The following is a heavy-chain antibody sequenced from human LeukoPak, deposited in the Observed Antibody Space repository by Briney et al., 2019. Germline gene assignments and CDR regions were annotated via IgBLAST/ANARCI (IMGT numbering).Heavy chain of an antibody. CDR2: IYYSGST. CDR1: GGSISSYY. D-gene: IGHD1-26*01. CDR3: ARDLGPSGSYHDAFDI. J-gene: IGHJ3*02. Sequence: SETLSLTCTVSGGSISSYYWSWIRQPPGKGLEWIGYIYYSGSTNYNPSLKSRVTISVDTSKNQFSLKLSSVTAADMAVYYCARDLGPSGSYHDAFDIWGQGTMVTVSS. V-gene: IGHV4-59*01.